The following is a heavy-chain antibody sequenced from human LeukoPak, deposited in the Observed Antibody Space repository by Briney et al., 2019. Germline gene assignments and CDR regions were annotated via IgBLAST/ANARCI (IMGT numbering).Heavy chain of an antibody. J-gene: IGHJ6*03. CDR1: GGSVSSHF. D-gene: IGHD4/OR15-4a*01. Sequence: SETLSLTCTVSGGSVSSHFWSWVRQPPGKGLEWVGYIYNSGITNYNPSLKSRVTMSVDTSKNQFSLMLRSVTAADTAVYYCARDHLPAGAPGYYMDVWGKGTTVTVSS. CDR3: ARDHLPAGAPGYYMDV. V-gene: IGHV4-59*02. CDR2: IYNSGIT.